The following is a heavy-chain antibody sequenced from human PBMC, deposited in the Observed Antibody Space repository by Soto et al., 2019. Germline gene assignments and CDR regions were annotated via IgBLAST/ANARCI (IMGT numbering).Heavy chain of an antibody. CDR1: GFTFSSYW. CDR3: ARDRGWSLFDY. V-gene: IGHV3-74*01. J-gene: IGHJ4*02. Sequence: EVQLVESGGGLVQPGGSLRLSCAASGFTFSSYWMYWVRQAPGKGLVCVSRTNSDGSDTSYAASVKGRVTISRDNAKNTLYLQMNSLRAEDTAVYYCARDRGWSLFDYWGQGTLVTVSS. D-gene: IGHD6-19*01. CDR2: TNSDGSDT.